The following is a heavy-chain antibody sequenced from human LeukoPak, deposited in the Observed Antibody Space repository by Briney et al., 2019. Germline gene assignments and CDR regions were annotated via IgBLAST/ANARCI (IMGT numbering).Heavy chain of an antibody. CDR1: GGSISSYY. D-gene: IGHD3-3*01. J-gene: IGHJ6*03. Sequence: PSETLSLTCTVSGGSISSYYWSWIRQPPGKGPEWIGYIYYSGSTNYNPSLKSRVTISVDTSKNQFSLKLSSVTAADTAVYYCARGRTPYYDFWSGYRWDYYYYYMDVWGKGTTVTVSS. CDR2: IYYSGST. CDR3: ARGRTPYYDFWSGYRWDYYYYYMDV. V-gene: IGHV4-59*01.